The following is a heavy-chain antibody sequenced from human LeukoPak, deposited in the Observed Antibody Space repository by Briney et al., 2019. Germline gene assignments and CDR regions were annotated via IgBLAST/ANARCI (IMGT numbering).Heavy chain of an antibody. CDR3: ARDWASWFGELRNWFDP. Sequence: SETLSLTCTVSGGSISSSSYYWGWIRQPPGKGLEWIGSIYYSGSTYYNPSLKSRATISVDTSKNQFSLKLSSVTAADTAVYYCARDWASWFGELRNWFDPWGQGTLVTVSS. J-gene: IGHJ5*02. V-gene: IGHV4-39*07. D-gene: IGHD3-10*01. CDR1: GGSISSSSYY. CDR2: IYYSGST.